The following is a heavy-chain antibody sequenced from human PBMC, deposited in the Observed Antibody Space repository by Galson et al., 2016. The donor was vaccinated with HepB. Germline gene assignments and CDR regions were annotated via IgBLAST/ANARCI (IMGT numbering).Heavy chain of an antibody. CDR1: GFTFSDFG. CDR2: IWYDGSNK. CDR3: ARFGGSLGMDV. Sequence: SLRLSCAASGFTFSDFGMHWVRQAPGKGLEWVALIWYDGSNKHYADSVKGRFTISRDNSKNTLYLQMNSLTAEDTAMYYCARFGGSLGMDVWGQGTTVTVSS. D-gene: IGHD2-15*01. J-gene: IGHJ6*02. V-gene: IGHV3-33*01.